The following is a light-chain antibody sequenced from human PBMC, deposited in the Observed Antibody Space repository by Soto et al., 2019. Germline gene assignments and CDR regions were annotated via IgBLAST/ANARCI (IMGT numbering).Light chain of an antibody. J-gene: IGLJ1*01. CDR2: SNN. CDR3: AAWDALLNGYV. V-gene: IGLV1-44*01. CDR1: SSNIGSNT. Sequence: VVSQPPPASGAPGQRVTTSCSGNSSNIGSNTVNWYQQLPGTAPKLLIYSNNQRPSGVPDRFSGSKSGTSASLAISGLQFEDEADYYCAAWDALLNGYVFGTGTMVTVL.